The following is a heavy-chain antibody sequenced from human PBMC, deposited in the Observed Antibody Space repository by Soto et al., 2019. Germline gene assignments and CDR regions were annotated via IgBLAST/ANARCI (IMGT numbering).Heavy chain of an antibody. CDR1: GGTVASSHW. J-gene: IGHJ5*02. Sequence: SETLSLTCGVSGGTVASSHWWSWVRQSPGGGLEWSGNVYHTGDTNLNPSLQSRVTISVDKSNNQFSLRLNSLTAADTAVYFCARGIVTARLVAAAGTTWFDPWGQGTLVTVSS. CDR3: ARGIVTARLVAAAGTTWFDP. CDR2: VYHTGDT. D-gene: IGHD6-13*01. V-gene: IGHV4-4*02.